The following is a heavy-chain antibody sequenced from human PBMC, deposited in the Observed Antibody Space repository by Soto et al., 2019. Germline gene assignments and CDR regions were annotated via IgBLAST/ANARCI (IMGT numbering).Heavy chain of an antibody. J-gene: IGHJ6*02. Sequence: PSETLALTCAVYGGSFSGYYWSWIRQPPGKGLEWIGEINHSGSTNYNPSLKSRVTISVDTSKNQFSLKLSSVTAADTAVYYCARMTMVRGRYYYYGMDVWGQGTTVTVS. CDR2: INHSGST. V-gene: IGHV4-34*01. CDR3: ARMTMVRGRYYYYGMDV. D-gene: IGHD3-10*01. CDR1: GGSFSGYY.